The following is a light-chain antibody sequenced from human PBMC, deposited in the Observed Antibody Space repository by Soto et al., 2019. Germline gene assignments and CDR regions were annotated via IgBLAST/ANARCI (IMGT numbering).Light chain of an antibody. CDR2: YDS. J-gene: IGLJ2*01. V-gene: IGLV3-21*04. CDR1: KIGSKG. Sequence: SYELTQPPSVSVAPGKTASITCGGNKIGSKGVHWYQRKPGQAPVMVLYYDSDRPSGIPERFSGSDSENTATLTISRVEAGDEAEYYGQVWDGSSDHPVVFGGGTKVTVL. CDR3: QVWDGSSDHPVV.